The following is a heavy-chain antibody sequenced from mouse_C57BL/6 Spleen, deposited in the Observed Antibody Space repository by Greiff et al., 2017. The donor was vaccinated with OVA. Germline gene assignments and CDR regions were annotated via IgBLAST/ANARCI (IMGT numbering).Heavy chain of an antibody. V-gene: IGHV1-26*01. Sequence: EVQLQQSGPELVKPGASVKISCKASGYTFTDYYMNWVKQSHGKSLEWIGDINPNNGGTSYNQKFKGKATLTVDKSSSTAYMELRSLTSEDSAVYYCARQNLDYYGSIWYFDVWGTGTTVTVSS. CDR2: INPNNGGT. CDR1: GYTFTDYY. CDR3: ARQNLDYYGSIWYFDV. D-gene: IGHD1-1*01. J-gene: IGHJ1*03.